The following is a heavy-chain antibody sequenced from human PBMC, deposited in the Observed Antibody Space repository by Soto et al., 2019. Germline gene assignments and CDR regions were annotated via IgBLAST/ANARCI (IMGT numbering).Heavy chain of an antibody. D-gene: IGHD2-15*01. J-gene: IGHJ6*02. CDR2: SSGKNGNT. V-gene: IGHV1-18*04. Sequence: VQLVQSGVEVKKPGASVKVSCKASGYTFISHGISWVRQAPGQGLEWMGWSSGKNGNTNYAQKLQGRVTLTTDTSTSTAYMELRSLRSDDTAVYYCARVSSSIVVVPDYGMDVWGQGTTVTVSS. CDR1: GYTFISHG. CDR3: ARVSSSIVVVPDYGMDV.